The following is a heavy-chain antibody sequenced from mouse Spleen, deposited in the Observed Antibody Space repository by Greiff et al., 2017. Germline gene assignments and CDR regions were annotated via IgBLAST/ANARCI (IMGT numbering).Heavy chain of an antibody. J-gene: IGHJ2*01. CDR1: GYSITSGYY. CDR3: AREDGYLYYFDY. D-gene: IGHD2-3*01. CDR2: ISYDGSN. V-gene: IGHV3-6*01. Sequence: EVHLVESGPGLVKPSQSLSLTCSVTGYSITSGYYWNWIRQFPGNKLEWMGYISYDGSNNYNPSLKNRISITRDTSKNQFFLKLNSVTTEDTATYYCAREDGYLYYFDYWGQGTTLTVSS.